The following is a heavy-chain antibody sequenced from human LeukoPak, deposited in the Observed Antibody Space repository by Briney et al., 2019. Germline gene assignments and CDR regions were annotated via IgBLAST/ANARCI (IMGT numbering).Heavy chain of an antibody. V-gene: IGHV3-9*01. CDR3: ARGMTTESSGNSISYYFDY. D-gene: IGHD4-23*01. CDR1: GFTFDDYA. CDR2: ISWNSGSI. Sequence: GGSLRLSCAASGFTFDDYAMHCVRQAPGKGLEWVSGISWNSGSIGYADSVKGRFTISRDNAKNSLYLQMNSLRAEDTALYYCARGMTTESSGNSISYYFDYWGQGTLVTVSS. J-gene: IGHJ4*02.